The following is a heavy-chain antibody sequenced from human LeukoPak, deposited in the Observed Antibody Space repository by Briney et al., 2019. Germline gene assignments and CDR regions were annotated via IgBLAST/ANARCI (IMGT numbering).Heavy chain of an antibody. J-gene: IGHJ4*02. CDR1: GYSFTDYH. CDR3: ARDAGPAFGGALDF. Sequence: ASVKVSCMASGYSFTDYHMHWVRQAPGQGLEWLGWINPKKGDTGYSEKFEGRVTMTRDTSISTVYMELSSLTSDDTAVYYCARDAGPAFGGALDFWGLGTLVTVSS. D-gene: IGHD3-16*01. V-gene: IGHV1-2*02. CDR2: INPKKGDT.